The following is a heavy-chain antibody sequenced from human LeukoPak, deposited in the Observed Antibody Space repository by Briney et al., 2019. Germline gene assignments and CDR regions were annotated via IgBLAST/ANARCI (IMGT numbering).Heavy chain of an antibody. CDR2: INSDGSTT. Sequence: GGSLRLSCAASGFTFSSYWMHWVRQAPGKGLVWVSRINSDGSTTSHADSVKGRFTISRDNARNTLFLQMNSLRAEDTAVYYCARGGSSSWYGSWGQGTLVTVSS. D-gene: IGHD6-13*01. CDR1: GFTFSSYW. J-gene: IGHJ5*01. V-gene: IGHV3-74*01. CDR3: ARGGSSSWYGS.